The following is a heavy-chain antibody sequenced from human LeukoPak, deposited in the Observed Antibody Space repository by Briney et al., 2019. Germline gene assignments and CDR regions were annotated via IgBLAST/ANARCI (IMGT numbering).Heavy chain of an antibody. Sequence: GGSLRLSCAGSGFTFGNFAIHWARQAPGKGLEWLSLISFDAKNEHYADSAKGRFSVSRDNSKNTAFLQMNNLRLEDTAMYYCARDQSMDYWGQGTLVTVSS. CDR3: ARDQSMDY. D-gene: IGHD2-21*01. CDR2: ISFDAKNE. V-gene: IGHV3-30*04. CDR1: GFTFGNFA. J-gene: IGHJ4*02.